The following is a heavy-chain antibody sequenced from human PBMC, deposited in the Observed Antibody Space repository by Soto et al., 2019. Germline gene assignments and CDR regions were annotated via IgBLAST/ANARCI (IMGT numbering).Heavy chain of an antibody. CDR1: CYTFTSYD. CDR2: VNPHNGNT. Sequence: QVQLVQSGAEVKKPGASVKVSCKASCYTFTSYDVTWVRQATGQGPEWMGWVNPHNGNTGYAPKFQGRVSMTRNTSISTAYIELNNLKSEDTAVYYCATSLGDAYDVWGQGTMVTVSS. J-gene: IGHJ3*01. D-gene: IGHD1-26*01. V-gene: IGHV1-8*01. CDR3: ATSLGDAYDV.